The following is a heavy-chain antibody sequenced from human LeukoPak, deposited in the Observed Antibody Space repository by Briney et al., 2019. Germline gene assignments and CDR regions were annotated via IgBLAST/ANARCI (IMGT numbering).Heavy chain of an antibody. V-gene: IGHV3-11*04. Sequence: PGGSLRLSCAASGFTFSDHYMSWIRQAPGKGLEWVSYISSSGSTIYYADSVKGRFTISRDNAKNSLYLQMNSLRAEDTAVYYCARDLGYSSGWVYFDYWGQGTLVTVSS. CDR3: ARDLGYSSGWVYFDY. CDR1: GFTFSDHY. CDR2: ISSSGSTI. J-gene: IGHJ4*02. D-gene: IGHD6-19*01.